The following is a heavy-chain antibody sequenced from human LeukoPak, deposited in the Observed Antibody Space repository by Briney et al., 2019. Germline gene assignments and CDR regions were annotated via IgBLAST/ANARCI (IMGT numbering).Heavy chain of an antibody. J-gene: IGHJ6*03. Sequence: PSETLSLTCTVSGGSISSYYWSWIRQPPGKGLEWIGYIYYSGSTNYNPSPKSRVTISVDTSKNQFSLKLSSVTAADTAVYYCARESKLYSSGWYPYYYYMDVWGKGTTVTVSS. CDR2: IYYSGST. V-gene: IGHV4-59*01. CDR3: ARESKLYSSGWYPYYYYMDV. CDR1: GGSISSYY. D-gene: IGHD6-19*01.